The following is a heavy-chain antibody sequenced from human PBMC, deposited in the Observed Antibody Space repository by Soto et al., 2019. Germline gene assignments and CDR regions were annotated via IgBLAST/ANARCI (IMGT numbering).Heavy chain of an antibody. D-gene: IGHD2-15*01. CDR2: ISSSSSYI. CDR3: ARDFEGGGRIVVVVAADAFDI. Sequence: GGSLRLSCAASGFTFSSYSMNWVRQAPGKGLEWVSSISSSSSYIYYADSVKGRFTISRDNAKNSLYLQMNSLRAEDTAVYYCARDFEGGGRIVVVVAADAFDIWGQGTMVTVSS. CDR1: GFTFSSYS. J-gene: IGHJ3*02. V-gene: IGHV3-21*01.